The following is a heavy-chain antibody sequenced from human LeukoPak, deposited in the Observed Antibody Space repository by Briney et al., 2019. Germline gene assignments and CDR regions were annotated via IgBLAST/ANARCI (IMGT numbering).Heavy chain of an antibody. CDR3: ARTPYYYYYMDV. CDR2: IYYSGST. CDR1: GGSISSYY. Sequence: SETLSLTCTVSGGSISSYYWGWIRQPPGKGLEWIGSIYYSGSTYYNPSLKSRVTISVDTSKNQFSLKLSSVTAADTAVYYCARTPYYYYYMDVWGKGTTVTVSS. V-gene: IGHV4-39*07. J-gene: IGHJ6*03.